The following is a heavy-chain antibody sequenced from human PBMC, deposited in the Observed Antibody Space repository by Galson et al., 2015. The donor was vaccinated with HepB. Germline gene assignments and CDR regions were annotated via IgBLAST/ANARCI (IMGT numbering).Heavy chain of an antibody. V-gene: IGHV3-33*01. J-gene: IGHJ6*03. Sequence: SLRLSCAASGFTFSSYGMHWVRQAPGKGLEWVAVIWYDGSNKYYADSVKGRFTISRDNSKNTLYLQMNSLRAEDTAVYYCARDAMIVVVPYYYYYMDVWGKGTTVTVSS. D-gene: IGHD3-22*01. CDR2: IWYDGSNK. CDR1: GFTFSSYG. CDR3: ARDAMIVVVPYYYYYMDV.